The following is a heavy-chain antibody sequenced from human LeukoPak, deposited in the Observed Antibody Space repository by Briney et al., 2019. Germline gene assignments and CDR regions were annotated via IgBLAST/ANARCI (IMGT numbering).Heavy chain of an antibody. J-gene: IGHJ6*02. D-gene: IGHD3-3*01. CDR1: GGSISSYY. CDR2: IYYSGST. CDR3: ARHLEAHYDFWSGYYYYYGMDV. Sequence: KPSETLSLTCTVSGGSISSYYWSWIRQPPGKGLEWIGYIYYSGSTNYNPSLKSRVTISVDTSKNQFSLKLSFVIAADTAVYYCARHLEAHYDFWSGYYYYYGMDVWGQATTVTVSS. V-gene: IGHV4-59*08.